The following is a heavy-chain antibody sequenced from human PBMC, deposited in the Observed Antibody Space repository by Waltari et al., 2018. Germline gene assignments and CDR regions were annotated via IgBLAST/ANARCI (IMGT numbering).Heavy chain of an antibody. CDR1: VGSISSSSYY. V-gene: IGHV4-39*01. CDR3: ARHGKYKDYDILTGYYIGGGDFDY. Sequence: QLQLQESGPGLGQPSETLPLTCTVSVGSISSSSYYRGRRRQPPGEGPEGPGSIYYSGSTYYNPSLKSRVTISVDTSKNQFSLKLSSVTAADTAVYYCARHGKYKDYDILTGYYIGGGDFDYWGQGTLVTVSS. D-gene: IGHD3-9*01. J-gene: IGHJ4*02. CDR2: IYYSGST.